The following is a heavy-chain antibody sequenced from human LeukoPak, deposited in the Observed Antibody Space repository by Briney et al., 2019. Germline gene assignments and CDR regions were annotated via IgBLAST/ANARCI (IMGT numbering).Heavy chain of an antibody. CDR3: ARDQKSEVDYYGSGSYLSLDI. D-gene: IGHD3-10*01. CDR1: GYTFTSYY. Sequence: GASVKVSCKASGYTFTSYYMHWVRQAPGQGLEWMGIINPSGGSTSYAQKFQGRVTMTRDMSTSTVYMELSSLRSEDTAVYYCARDQKSEVDYYGSGSYLSLDIWGQGTMVTVSS. J-gene: IGHJ3*02. CDR2: INPSGGST. V-gene: IGHV1-46*01.